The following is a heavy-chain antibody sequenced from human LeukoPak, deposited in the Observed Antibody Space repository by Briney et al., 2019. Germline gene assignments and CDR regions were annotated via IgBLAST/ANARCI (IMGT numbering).Heavy chain of an antibody. CDR1: GFTFSSYG. V-gene: IGHV3-30*03. CDR3: ARDYYGSGSYCS. Sequence: GRSLRLSCAASGFTFSSYGMHWVRQAPGKGLEWVAVISYDGSNKYYADSVKGRFTISRDNSKNTLYLQMNSLRAEDTAVYYCARDYYGSGSYCSWGQGTLVTVSS. CDR2: ISYDGSNK. D-gene: IGHD3-10*01. J-gene: IGHJ4*02.